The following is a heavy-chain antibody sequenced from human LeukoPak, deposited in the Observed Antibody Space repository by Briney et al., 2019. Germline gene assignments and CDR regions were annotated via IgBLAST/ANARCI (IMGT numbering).Heavy chain of an antibody. Sequence: GGSLSLSFAASGFTFSDYYMSWIRQAPGKGLEWISYISISGGTKYYADSVKGRFTISRDNAKNSLYLQMNSLRAEDTAAYYCARGQIGGYYYGMDVWGQGTTVTVSS. CDR1: GFTFSDYY. CDR2: ISISGGTK. J-gene: IGHJ6*02. V-gene: IGHV3-11*01. D-gene: IGHD3-10*01. CDR3: ARGQIGGYYYGMDV.